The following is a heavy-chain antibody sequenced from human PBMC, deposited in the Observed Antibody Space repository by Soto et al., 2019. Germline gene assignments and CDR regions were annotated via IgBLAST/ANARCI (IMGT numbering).Heavy chain of an antibody. V-gene: IGHV3-9*01. J-gene: IGHJ4*02. CDR1: GFTFDDYA. D-gene: IGHD4-17*01. CDR3: AKASHGDYFDY. CDR2: ISWNSGTI. Sequence: EVQLVESGGGLVQPGRSLRLSCATSGFTFDDYAMHWVRQAPGKGLEWVSGISWNSGTIAYADSVKGRFTISRDNAKNSLYLQMNSLRAEDTALYYCAKASHGDYFDYWGQGTLVTFSS.